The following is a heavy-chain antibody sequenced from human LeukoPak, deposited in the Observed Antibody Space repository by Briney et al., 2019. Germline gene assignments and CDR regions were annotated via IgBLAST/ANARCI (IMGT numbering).Heavy chain of an antibody. CDR2: ISGSGGST. CDR1: GFTFSSYA. Sequence: GGSLRLSCAASGFTFSSYAMSWVRQAPGKGLEWVSAISGSGGSTYYADSVKGRFTISRDNSKNTLYLQMNSLRAEDTAVYYCAKALWASYYDSRGLDAFDIWGQGTMVTVSS. D-gene: IGHD3-22*01. CDR3: AKALWASYYDSRGLDAFDI. J-gene: IGHJ3*02. V-gene: IGHV3-23*01.